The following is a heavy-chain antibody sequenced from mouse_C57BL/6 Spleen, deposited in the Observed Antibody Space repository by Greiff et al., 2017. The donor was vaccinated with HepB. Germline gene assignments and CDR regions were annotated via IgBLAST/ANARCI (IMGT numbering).Heavy chain of an antibody. V-gene: IGHV3-6*01. Sequence: EVKLQESGPGLVKPSQSLSLTCSVTGYSITSGYYWNWIRQFPGNKLEWMGYISYDGSNNYNPSLKNRISITRDTSKNQFFLKLNSVTTEDTATYYCAREGYPPMDYWGQGTSVTVSS. CDR2: ISYDGSN. J-gene: IGHJ4*01. CDR3: AREGYPPMDY. CDR1: GYSITSGYY.